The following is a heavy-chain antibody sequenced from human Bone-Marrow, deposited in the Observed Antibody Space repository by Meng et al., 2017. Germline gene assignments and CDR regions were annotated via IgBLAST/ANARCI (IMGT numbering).Heavy chain of an antibody. CDR1: GFTFSSYA. Sequence: GESLKISCAASGFTFSSYAMHWVRQAPGKGLEWVAVISYDGSNKYYADSVRGRFTISRDNSKNSLYLQMNSLRVEDTAVYYCARDDYGSGSYCPRFEYWGQGTLVTVSS. V-gene: IGHV3-30*01. CDR3: ARDDYGSGSYCPRFEY. J-gene: IGHJ4*02. D-gene: IGHD3-10*01. CDR2: ISYDGSNK.